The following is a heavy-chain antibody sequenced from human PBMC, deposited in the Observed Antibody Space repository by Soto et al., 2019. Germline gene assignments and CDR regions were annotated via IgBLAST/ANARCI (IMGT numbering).Heavy chain of an antibody. CDR1: GFTISDHY. J-gene: IGHJ4*02. Sequence: QVQLGESGGGLVKPGGSLRLSCVASGFTISDHYMTWIRQAPGKGLEWLSYISTSSSYTNYADSVKGRFTISRDNAMNSLYLQMNSLRAEDTAVYYCARLRLTGYFDYWGQGTLVTVSS. CDR3: ARLRLTGYFDY. CDR2: ISTSSSYT. V-gene: IGHV3-11*05.